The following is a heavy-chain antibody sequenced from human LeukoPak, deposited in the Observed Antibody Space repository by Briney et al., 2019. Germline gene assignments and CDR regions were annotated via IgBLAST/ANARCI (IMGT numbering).Heavy chain of an antibody. CDR2: MNPNSGNT. D-gene: IGHD3-3*01. V-gene: IGHV1-8*03. CDR3: ARGDYDFWSGYYPRYNWFDP. Sequence: ASVKVSCKASGYTFTSYDINWVRQATGQGLEWMGWMNPNSGNTGYAQKFQGRVTITRNTSISTAYMELSSLRSEGTAVYYCARGDYDFWSGYYPRYNWFDPWGQGTLVTVSS. CDR1: GYTFTSYD. J-gene: IGHJ5*02.